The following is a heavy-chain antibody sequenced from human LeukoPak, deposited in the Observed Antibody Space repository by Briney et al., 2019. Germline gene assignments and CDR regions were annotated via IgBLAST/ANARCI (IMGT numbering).Heavy chain of an antibody. CDR2: IRYDGSNK. CDR3: AKDGRYCSSTSRYLYYYYYYYMDV. CDR1: GFTFSSYG. Sequence: GGSLRLSCAASGFTFSSYGMHWVRQAPGKGLEWVAFIRYDGSNKYYADSVKGRFTISRDNSKNTLYLQMNSLRAEDTAVYYCAKDGRYCSSTSRYLYYYYYYYMDVWGKGTTVTVSS. J-gene: IGHJ6*03. V-gene: IGHV3-30*02. D-gene: IGHD2-2*01.